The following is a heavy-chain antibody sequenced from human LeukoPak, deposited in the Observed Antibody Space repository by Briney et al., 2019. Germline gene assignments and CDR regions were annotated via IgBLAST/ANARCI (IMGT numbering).Heavy chain of an antibody. CDR2: INHSGNS. CDR3: ARGLTH. V-gene: IGHV4-34*01. J-gene: IGHJ4*02. Sequence: KPTETLSLTCSVYGGSFSGYYWRWIRQPPGKGLEWIGEINHSGNSNYNPSLKSRVTISVDTSKNQFSLKLNSVTAADTGVYYCARGLTHWGQGTLVTVSP. CDR1: GGSFSGYY.